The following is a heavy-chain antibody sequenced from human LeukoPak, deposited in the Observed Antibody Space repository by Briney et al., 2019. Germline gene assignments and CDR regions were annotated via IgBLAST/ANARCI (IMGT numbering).Heavy chain of an antibody. Sequence: GGSLRLSCAASGFTFSSYSMNWVRQAPGKGLEWVSSISSSSSYIHYADSVKGRFTISRDNAKNSLYLQMNSLRAEDTAAYYCARATTAMEPFDYWGQGTLVTVSS. CDR2: ISSSSSYI. J-gene: IGHJ4*02. V-gene: IGHV3-21*01. CDR3: ARATTAMEPFDY. D-gene: IGHD5-18*01. CDR1: GFTFSSYS.